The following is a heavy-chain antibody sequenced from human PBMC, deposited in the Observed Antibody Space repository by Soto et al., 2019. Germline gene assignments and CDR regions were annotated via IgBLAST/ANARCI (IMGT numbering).Heavy chain of an antibody. D-gene: IGHD5-12*01. V-gene: IGHV3-30*18. CDR1: GFTFSSYG. Sequence: GGSLRLSCAASGFTFSSYGMHWVRQAPGKGLEWVAVISYDGSNKYYADSVKGRFTISRDNSKNTLYLQMNSLRAEDTAVYYCAKDHTREYSGYDDAFDIWGQGTMVTVSS. CDR2: ISYDGSNK. CDR3: AKDHTREYSGYDDAFDI. J-gene: IGHJ3*02.